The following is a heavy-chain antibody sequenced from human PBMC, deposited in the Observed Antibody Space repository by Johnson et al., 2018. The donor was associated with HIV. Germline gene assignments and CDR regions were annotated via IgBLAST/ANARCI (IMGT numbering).Heavy chain of an antibody. CDR1: GFTFDDYA. Sequence: VQLVESGGGLVQPGRSLRLSCAASGFTFDDYAMHWVRQAPGKGLEWVSGISWNSGSIGYADSVKGRFTISRANAKNSLYLQMNSLRAEDTALYYCAKVDSGSYFDAFDIWGQGTMVTVSS. CDR2: ISWNSGSI. J-gene: IGHJ3*02. D-gene: IGHD1-26*01. V-gene: IGHV3-9*01. CDR3: AKVDSGSYFDAFDI.